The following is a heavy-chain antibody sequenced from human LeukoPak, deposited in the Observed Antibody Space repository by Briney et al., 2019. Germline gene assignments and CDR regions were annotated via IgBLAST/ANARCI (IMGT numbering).Heavy chain of an antibody. CDR3: ARVYSGSYFDY. V-gene: IGHV4-34*01. D-gene: IGHD1-26*01. Sequence: PSETLSLTCTVSGGSISSYYWSWIRQPPGKGLEWIGEINHSGSTNYNPSLKSRVTISVDTSKNQFSLKLSSVTAADTAVYYCARVYSGSYFDYWGQGTLVTVSS. J-gene: IGHJ4*02. CDR2: INHSGST. CDR1: GGSISSYY.